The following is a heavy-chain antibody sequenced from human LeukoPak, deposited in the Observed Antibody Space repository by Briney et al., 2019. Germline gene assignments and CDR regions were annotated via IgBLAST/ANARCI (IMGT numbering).Heavy chain of an antibody. CDR2: IWYDGSNK. CDR3: ARAHSSSWYTPPAFDI. Sequence: GGSLRLSCAASGFTFSSYGMHWVRQAPGKGLEWVAVIWYDGSNKYYADSVKGRFTISRDNSKNTLYLQMNSLRAEDTAVYYCARAHSSSWYTPPAFDIWGQGTMVTVSS. CDR1: GFTFSSYG. D-gene: IGHD6-13*01. V-gene: IGHV3-33*01. J-gene: IGHJ3*02.